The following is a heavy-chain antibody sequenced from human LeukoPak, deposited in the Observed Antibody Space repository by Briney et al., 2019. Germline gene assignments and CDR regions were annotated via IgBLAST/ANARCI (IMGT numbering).Heavy chain of an antibody. V-gene: IGHV3-23*01. J-gene: IGHJ4*02. CDR2: ISSSGSTI. Sequence: GGSLRLSCAASGFTFSSYGMSWVRQAPGKGLEWVSYISSSGSTIYYADSVKGRFTISRDNSKNTLCLQMNSLRADDTAIYYCATELRLGYWGQGTLVIVSS. CDR1: GFTFSSYG. D-gene: IGHD3-16*01. CDR3: ATELRLGY.